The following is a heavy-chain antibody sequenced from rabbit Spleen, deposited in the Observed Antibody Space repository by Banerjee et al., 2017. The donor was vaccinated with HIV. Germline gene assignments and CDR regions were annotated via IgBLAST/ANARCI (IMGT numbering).Heavy chain of an antibody. V-gene: IGHV1S40*01. CDR3: ARGSATMTMVITGYYFNL. Sequence: QSLEESGGGLVQPEGSLALTCKASGFSFSSSYYMCWVRQAPGKGLEWIGCIYTGDGSTAYASWAKGRFTVSKTSSTTVTLQLNSLTAADTATYFCARGSATMTMVITGYYFNLWGQGTLVTVS. D-gene: IGHD2-1*01. CDR1: GFSFSSSYY. J-gene: IGHJ4*01. CDR2: IYTGDGST.